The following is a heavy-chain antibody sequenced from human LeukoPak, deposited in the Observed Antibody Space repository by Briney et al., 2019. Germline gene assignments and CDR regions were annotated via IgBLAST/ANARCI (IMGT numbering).Heavy chain of an antibody. CDR1: GGSFSGYY. J-gene: IGHJ4*02. V-gene: IGHV4-34*01. D-gene: IGHD5-12*01. CDR3: ARDRGYSGYDSYFDY. Sequence: SETLSLTCAVYGGSFSGYYWSWIRQPPGKGLEWIGEINHSGSTNYNPSPKSRVTISVDTSKNQFSLKLSSVTAADTAVYYCARDRGYSGYDSYFDYWGQGTLVTVSS. CDR2: INHSGST.